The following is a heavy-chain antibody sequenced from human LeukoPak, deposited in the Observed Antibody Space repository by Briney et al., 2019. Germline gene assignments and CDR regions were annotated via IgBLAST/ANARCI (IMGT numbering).Heavy chain of an antibody. Sequence: SETLSLTCTVSGASISSDYWSWIRQPPGKGLEGIAYIYSTKSTNYNPSLKSRATISLDTSKNQFSLKFRSVTATDAAVYYCARHLWCGIGSKKEDAFDIWGQGTMVTVSS. CDR1: GASISSDY. D-gene: IGHD2-21*01. V-gene: IGHV4-59*08. J-gene: IGHJ3*02. CDR3: ARHLWCGIGSKKEDAFDI. CDR2: IYSTKST.